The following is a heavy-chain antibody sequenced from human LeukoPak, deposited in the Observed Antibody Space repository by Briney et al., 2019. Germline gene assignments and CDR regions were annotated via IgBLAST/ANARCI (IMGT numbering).Heavy chain of an antibody. V-gene: IGHV1-69*06. CDR3: ATVLGFDYCSSTSCYVLSY. J-gene: IGHJ4*02. D-gene: IGHD2-2*01. CDR1: GGTFSSYA. CDR2: IIPIFGTA. Sequence: VASVKVSCKASGGTFSSYAISWVRQAPGQGLEWMGGIIPIFGTAIYAQKFQGRVTMTEDTSTDTAYMELSSLRSEDTAVYYCATVLGFDYCSSTSCYVLSYWGQGTLVTVSS.